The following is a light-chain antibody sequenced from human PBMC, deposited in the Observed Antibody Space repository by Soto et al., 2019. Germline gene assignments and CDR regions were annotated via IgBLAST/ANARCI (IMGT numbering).Light chain of an antibody. J-gene: IGLJ1*01. Sequence: QSVLTQPPSVSGAPGQRVTISCTGSSSNIGAGFDVHWYQQLPGTAPQLLIYDDSNRPSGVTYRFSGYKLGTSASLAITGLQAEEEADDYCQSYDSSLSGYVFGTGTKLTVL. V-gene: IGLV1-40*01. CDR2: DDS. CDR1: SSNIGAGFD. CDR3: QSYDSSLSGYV.